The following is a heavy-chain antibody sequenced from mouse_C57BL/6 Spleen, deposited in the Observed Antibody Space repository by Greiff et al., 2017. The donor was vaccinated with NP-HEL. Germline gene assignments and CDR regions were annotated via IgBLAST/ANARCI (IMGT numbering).Heavy chain of an antibody. D-gene: IGHD1-3*01. Sequence: QVQLQQSGPELVKPGASVKISCKASGYAFSSSWMNWVKQRPGKGLEWIGRIYPGDGDTNYNGKFKGKATLTADKSSSTAYMQLSSLTSEDSAVYFCAGGELDYFDYWGQGTTLTVSS. CDR3: AGGELDYFDY. CDR1: GYAFSSSW. J-gene: IGHJ2*01. CDR2: IYPGDGDT. V-gene: IGHV1-82*01.